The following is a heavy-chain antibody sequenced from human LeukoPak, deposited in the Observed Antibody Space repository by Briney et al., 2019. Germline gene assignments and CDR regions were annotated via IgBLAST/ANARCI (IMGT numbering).Heavy chain of an antibody. D-gene: IGHD3-3*01. J-gene: IGHJ6*03. CDR1: GFTFSNFG. CDR2: IRYDGSNK. CDR3: ARVRFLEWLLSYYYYYMDV. Sequence: GSLRLSCAASGFTFSNFGMHWVRQAPGKGLEWVAFIRYDGSNKYYADSVKGRFTISRDNSKNTLYLQMNSLRAEDTAVYYCARVRFLEWLLSYYYYYMDVWGKGTTVTASS. V-gene: IGHV3-30*02.